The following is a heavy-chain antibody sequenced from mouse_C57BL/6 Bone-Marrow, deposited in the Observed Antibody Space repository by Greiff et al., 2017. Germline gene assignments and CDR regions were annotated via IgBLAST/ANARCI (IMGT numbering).Heavy chain of an antibody. CDR2: INPSSGYT. Sequence: VQLQQSGAELARPGASVKMSCKASGYTFTSYTMHWVKQRPGQGLEWIGYINPSSGYTKYNQKFKDKATLTADESSSTAYMQLSSLTSEDSAVYYCASWDALYYAMDYWGQGTSVTVAS. CDR1: GYTFTSYT. V-gene: IGHV1-4*01. D-gene: IGHD4-1*01. J-gene: IGHJ4*01. CDR3: ASWDALYYAMDY.